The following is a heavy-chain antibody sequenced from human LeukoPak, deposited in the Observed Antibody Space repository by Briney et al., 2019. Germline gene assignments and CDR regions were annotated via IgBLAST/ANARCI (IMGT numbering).Heavy chain of an antibody. D-gene: IGHD6-19*01. CDR3: ARGWDGIAVAGSFDY. CDR1: GGSTSGYY. J-gene: IGHJ4*02. Sequence: SETLSLTCTVSGGSTSGYYWSWIRQPPGKGLEWIGDIYYSGSTNYNPSLTCRVTMSVDTSKKQFSLKLNSVTAADTAVYYCARGWDGIAVAGSFDYWGRGTLVSVCS. V-gene: IGHV4-59*01. CDR2: IYYSGST.